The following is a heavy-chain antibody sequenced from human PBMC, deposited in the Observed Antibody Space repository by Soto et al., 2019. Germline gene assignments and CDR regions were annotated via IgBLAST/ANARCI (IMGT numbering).Heavy chain of an antibody. CDR3: ARPTWYNWNYGNYYYGMDV. Sequence: GGSLRLSCAASGFTFSSYAMHWVRQAPGKGLEWVAVISYDGSNKYYADSVKGRFTISRDNSKNTLYLQMNSLRAEDTAVYYCARPTWYNWNYGNYYYGMDVWGQGTPVTVSS. D-gene: IGHD1-7*01. V-gene: IGHV3-30-3*01. J-gene: IGHJ6*02. CDR1: GFTFSSYA. CDR2: ISYDGSNK.